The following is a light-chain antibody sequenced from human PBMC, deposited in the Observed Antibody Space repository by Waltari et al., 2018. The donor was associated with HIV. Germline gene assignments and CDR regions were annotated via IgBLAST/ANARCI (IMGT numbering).Light chain of an antibody. CDR1: SSDIGGYGY. J-gene: IGLJ2*01. CDR3: SSYTSSRTLL. CDR2: GVT. V-gene: IGLV2-14*03. Sequence: QSALTQPASMSGSPGPSITISCTGTSSDIGGYGYVSWYQQHPGKAPKLIIYGVTEPPSGISSRFAGSKSGAAASLTIAVLQTEDEADYYCSSYTSSRTLLFGGGTKVTVL.